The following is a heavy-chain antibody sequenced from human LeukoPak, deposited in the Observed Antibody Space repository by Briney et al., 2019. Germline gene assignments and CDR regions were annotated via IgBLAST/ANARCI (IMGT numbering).Heavy chain of an antibody. J-gene: IGHJ4*02. CDR1: GFTFSSYA. V-gene: IGHV3-30-3*01. Sequence: PGGSLRLSCSASGFTFSSYAMHWVRQAPGKGLEWVAVISYDGSNKYYADSVKGRFTISRGNSKNTLYLQMNSLRAEDTAVYYCAREEDSHYYFDYWGQGTLVTVSS. CDR3: AREEDSHYYFDY. D-gene: IGHD6-6*01. CDR2: ISYDGSNK.